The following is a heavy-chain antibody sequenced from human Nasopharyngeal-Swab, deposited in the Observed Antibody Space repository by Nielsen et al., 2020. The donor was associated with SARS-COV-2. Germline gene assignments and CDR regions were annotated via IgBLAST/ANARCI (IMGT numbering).Heavy chain of an antibody. J-gene: IGHJ6*02. D-gene: IGHD2-2*01. Sequence: WSRQSPGQGLDWIGYIYYSGSTYYNPSLKSRVTISVDTSKNQFSLKLSSVTAADTAVYYCARDAAGYCSSTSCYAGTGMDVWGQGTTVTVSS. CDR2: IYYSGST. V-gene: IGHV4-30-4*01. CDR3: ARDAAGYCSSTSCYAGTGMDV.